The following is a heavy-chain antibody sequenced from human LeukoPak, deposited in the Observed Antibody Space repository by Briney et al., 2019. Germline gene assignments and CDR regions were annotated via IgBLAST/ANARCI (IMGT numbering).Heavy chain of an antibody. CDR1: GFTFSSYG. J-gene: IGHJ4*02. V-gene: IGHV3-30*02. CDR3: AKDRRYFDWLPTRDDY. Sequence: GGSLRLSCAASGFTFSSYGMHWVRQAPGKGLEWVAFIRYDGSNKYYADSVKGRFTISRDNSKNTLYLQMNSLRAEDTAVYYCAKDRRYFDWLPTRDDYWGQGTLVTVSS. CDR2: IRYDGSNK. D-gene: IGHD3-9*01.